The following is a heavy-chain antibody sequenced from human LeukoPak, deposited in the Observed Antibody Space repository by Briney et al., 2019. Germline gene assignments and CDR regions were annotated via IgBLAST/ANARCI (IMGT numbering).Heavy chain of an antibody. CDR1: GGSFSGYY. J-gene: IGHJ6*02. CDR3: ARSKRYYGSGGYYPYYYYGMDV. CDR2: INHSGST. Sequence: SETLSLTCAVYGGSFSGYYWSWIRQPPGKGLEWIGEINHSGSTNYNPSLKSRVTISVDTSKNQFSLKLSSVTAADTAVYYCARSKRYYGSGGYYPYYYYGMDVWGQGTTVTVSS. D-gene: IGHD3-10*01. V-gene: IGHV4-34*01.